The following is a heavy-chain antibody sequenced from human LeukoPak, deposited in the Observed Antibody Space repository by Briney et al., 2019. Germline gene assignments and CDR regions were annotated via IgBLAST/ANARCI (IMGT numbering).Heavy chain of an antibody. J-gene: IGHJ4*02. Sequence: PGGSLRLSCAASGFTFSSYWMSWVRQAPGKGLEWVANIKQDGSQKYYVDSVKGRFTLSRDNAKNSLYLQMNSLRAEDTAVYYCARGGTTVTPKNFDFWGQGTLVTVSS. D-gene: IGHD4-17*01. CDR2: IKQDGSQK. CDR1: GFTFSSYW. V-gene: IGHV3-7*01. CDR3: ARGGTTVTPKNFDF.